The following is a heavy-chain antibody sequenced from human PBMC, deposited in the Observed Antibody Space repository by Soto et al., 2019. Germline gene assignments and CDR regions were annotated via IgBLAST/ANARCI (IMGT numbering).Heavy chain of an antibody. V-gene: IGHV1-24*01. Sequence: ASVKVSCEVSGYTLTELAMHWVRQAPGKGLEWMGGFDPEDGETIYAQKFQGRVTMTEDTSTDTAYMELSSLRSEDTAVYYCATARPYYDSSGYYSDAFDIWGQGTMVT. D-gene: IGHD3-22*01. CDR3: ATARPYYDSSGYYSDAFDI. J-gene: IGHJ3*02. CDR2: FDPEDGET. CDR1: GYTLTELA.